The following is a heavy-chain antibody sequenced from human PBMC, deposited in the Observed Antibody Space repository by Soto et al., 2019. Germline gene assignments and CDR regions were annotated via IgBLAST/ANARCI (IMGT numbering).Heavy chain of an antibody. CDR3: AVIHWSSSRNYRYFAIDV. V-gene: IGHV1-69*01. CDR2: IIPSLGTP. CDR1: GGTFSTSA. D-gene: IGHD1-7*01. J-gene: IGHJ6*02. Sequence: QVRLVQSGAVMKMPGSSVKVSCKASGGTFSTSAFSWVRQAPGQGLEWMGGIIPSLGTPDYAQKFQGSLTGNAVESQTAVCMELSGLRSEGAALYYWAVIHWSSSRNYRYFAIDVWGQGTTVTVSS.